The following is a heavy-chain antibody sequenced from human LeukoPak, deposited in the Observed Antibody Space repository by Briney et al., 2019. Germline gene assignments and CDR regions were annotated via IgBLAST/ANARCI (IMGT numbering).Heavy chain of an antibody. D-gene: IGHD3-16*02. V-gene: IGHV4-34*01. CDR1: GGSFSGYY. CDR2: INHSGST. J-gene: IGHJ4*02. Sequence: PSETLSLTCAVYGGSFSGYYWSWIRQPPGKGLEWIGEINHSGSTNYNPSLKSRVTISVDTSKNQFSLKLSSVTAAGTAVYYCARGRRGGYDYVWGSYRQPLFDYWGQGTLVTVSS. CDR3: ARGRRGGYDYVWGSYRQPLFDY.